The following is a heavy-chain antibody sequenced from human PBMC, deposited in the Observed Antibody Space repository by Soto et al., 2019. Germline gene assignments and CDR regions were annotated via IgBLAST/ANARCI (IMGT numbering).Heavy chain of an antibody. CDR2: IYSGGST. CDR3: ARRISSGVVDY. D-gene: IGHD3-22*01. CDR1: GLTVSSNY. Sequence: GESLKISCAASGLTVSSNYMSWVRQAPGKGLECVSVIYSGGSTYYADSVKGRFTISRDNSKNTLYLQMNSLRAEDTAVYYCARRISSGVVDYWGQGTLVTVSS. J-gene: IGHJ4*02. V-gene: IGHV3-66*01.